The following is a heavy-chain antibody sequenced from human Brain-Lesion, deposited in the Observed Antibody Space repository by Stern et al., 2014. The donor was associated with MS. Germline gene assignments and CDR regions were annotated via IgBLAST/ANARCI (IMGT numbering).Heavy chain of an antibody. CDR2: NYYSGAT. CDR1: GGSVSSNRYY. V-gene: IGHV4-39*02. D-gene: IGHD3/OR15-3a*01. Sequence: QVQLVQSGPGLVKPSETLSLTCSISGGSVSSNRYYWGWIRQPPGKGLEWIGINYYSGATFYNPSLKSRVSISMDTSKNHFPLSLSSGTAADTAVYYCGRAGLDDTFDVWGQGTMVTVSS. CDR3: GRAGLDDTFDV. J-gene: IGHJ3*01.